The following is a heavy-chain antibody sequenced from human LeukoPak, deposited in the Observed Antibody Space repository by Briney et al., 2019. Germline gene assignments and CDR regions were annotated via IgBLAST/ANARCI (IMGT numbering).Heavy chain of an antibody. CDR2: IIPILGIA. V-gene: IGHV1-69*04. J-gene: IGHJ6*02. Sequence: SVKVCCKASGCTFSSYAISWVRQAPGQGLEWMGRIIPILGIAYYAQKFQGRVTITADKSTSTAYMELSSLRSEDTAVYYCARGDGSTSCYCNGMDVWGQGTTVTVSS. CDR3: ARGDGSTSCYCNGMDV. D-gene: IGHD2-2*01. CDR1: GCTFSSYA.